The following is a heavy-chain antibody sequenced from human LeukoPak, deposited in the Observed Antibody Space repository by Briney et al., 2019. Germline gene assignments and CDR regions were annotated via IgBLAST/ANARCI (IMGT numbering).Heavy chain of an antibody. CDR1: GYTFTGYY. Sequence: ASVKISCKASGYTFTGYYMHWVRQAPGQGLEWMRRINPNSGGTNYAQKFQGRVTMTRDTSISTAYMELSRLRSDDTAVYYCAREMGSITIFGVVIIFGYWGQGTLVTVSS. CDR2: INPNSGGT. J-gene: IGHJ4*02. V-gene: IGHV1-2*06. D-gene: IGHD3-3*01. CDR3: AREMGSITIFGVVIIFGY.